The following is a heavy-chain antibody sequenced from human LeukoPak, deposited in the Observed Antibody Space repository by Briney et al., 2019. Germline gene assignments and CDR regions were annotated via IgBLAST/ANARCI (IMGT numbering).Heavy chain of an antibody. Sequence: TGGSLRLSCAASGFTFSDYYMSWIRQAPGKGLEWISYIDYSGITVYYADSVKGRFTISRDNSKNSLYLQMNSLRAEDTAVYYCASLTTVTTPNYYYYYMDVWGKGTTVTVSS. V-gene: IGHV3-11*04. D-gene: IGHD4-17*01. J-gene: IGHJ6*03. CDR2: IDYSGITV. CDR3: ASLTTVTTPNYYYYYMDV. CDR1: GFTFSDYY.